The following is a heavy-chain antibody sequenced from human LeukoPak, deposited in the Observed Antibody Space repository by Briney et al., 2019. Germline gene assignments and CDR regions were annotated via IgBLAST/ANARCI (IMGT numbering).Heavy chain of an antibody. CDR3: ATYSNSTLQYYYGLDV. Sequence: ASVKVSCKASGYTFTGYYIHWVRQAPGQGLEWMGWIRPNSGGTKNAQKFQGRVTMTRDTSISTAYMELNRLTSDDTAVYYCATYSNSTLQYYYGLDVWGQGTTVTVYS. CDR2: IRPNSGGT. V-gene: IGHV1-2*02. D-gene: IGHD6-6*01. J-gene: IGHJ6*02. CDR1: GYTFTGYY.